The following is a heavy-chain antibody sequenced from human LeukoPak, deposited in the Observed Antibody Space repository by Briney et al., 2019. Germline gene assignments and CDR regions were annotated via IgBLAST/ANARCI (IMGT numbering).Heavy chain of an antibody. CDR1: GYSFIGYY. Sequence: GASVKVSCKASGYSFIGYYMHWVRQAPGQGLEWMEWINPNSGGTNYAQKFQGRVTMTRDTSISTAYMEVSRLTSDDTAVFYCAREGSGYPYWGQGTLVTVSS. CDR3: AREGSGYPY. D-gene: IGHD5-12*01. J-gene: IGHJ4*02. V-gene: IGHV1-2*02. CDR2: INPNSGGT.